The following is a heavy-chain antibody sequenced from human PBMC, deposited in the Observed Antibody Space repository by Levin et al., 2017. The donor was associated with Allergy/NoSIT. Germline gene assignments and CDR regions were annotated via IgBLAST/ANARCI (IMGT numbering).Heavy chain of an antibody. CDR3: ARVMDGAEPLDSSSWTPFDY. D-gene: IGHD6-13*01. CDR2: ISSSSSYT. Sequence: LSLTCAASGFTFSDYYMSWIRQAPGKGLEWVSYISSSSSYTNYADSVKGRFTISRDNAKNSLYLQMNSLRAEDTAVYYCARVMDGAEPLDSSSWTPFDYWGQGTLVTVSS. J-gene: IGHJ4*02. CDR1: GFTFSDYY. V-gene: IGHV3-11*05.